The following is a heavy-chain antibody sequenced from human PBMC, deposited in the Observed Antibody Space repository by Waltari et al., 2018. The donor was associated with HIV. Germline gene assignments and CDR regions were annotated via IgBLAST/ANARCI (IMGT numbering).Heavy chain of an antibody. CDR3: ARLRGGYDFDY. J-gene: IGHJ4*02. D-gene: IGHD5-12*01. V-gene: IGHV3-7*01. CDR1: VFPFSSYR. Sequence: EVQLVESGGGLVQRGGSLRPSSAARVFPFSSYRMSWVLQAPGKVLECVANIKQDGSEKSYVDSVKGRFTISRDNAKNSLYLQMNNLRAEDTAVYYCARLRGGYDFDYWGQGTLVTVSS. CDR2: IKQDGSEK.